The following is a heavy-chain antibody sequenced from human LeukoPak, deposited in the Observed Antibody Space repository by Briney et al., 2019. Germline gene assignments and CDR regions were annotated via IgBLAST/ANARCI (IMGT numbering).Heavy chain of an antibody. J-gene: IGHJ4*02. CDR3: TRARGYSYGSYFDY. D-gene: IGHD5-18*01. CDR1: GFTFGDYA. CDR2: IRSKAYGGTT. Sequence: GRSLRLSCTASGFTFGDYAMSWVRQAPGKGLEWVGFIRSKAYGGTTEYAASVKGRFTISRDDSKSIAYLQMNSLKTEDTAVYYCTRARGYSYGSYFDYWGQGTLVIVSS. V-gene: IGHV3-49*04.